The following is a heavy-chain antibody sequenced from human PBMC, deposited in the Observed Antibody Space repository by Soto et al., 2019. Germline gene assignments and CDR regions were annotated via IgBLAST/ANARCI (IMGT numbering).Heavy chain of an antibody. V-gene: IGHV4-39*01. J-gene: IGHJ3*02. CDR2: IYYSGST. Sequence: SETLSLTCTVPGGSISSSSYYWGWIRQPPGKGLEWIGSIYYSGSTYYNPSLKSRVTISVDTSKNQFSLKLSSVTAADTAVYYCASWRDIVVVPAAIDIWGQGTMVTVSS. D-gene: IGHD2-2*01. CDR3: ASWRDIVVVPAAIDI. CDR1: GGSISSSSYY.